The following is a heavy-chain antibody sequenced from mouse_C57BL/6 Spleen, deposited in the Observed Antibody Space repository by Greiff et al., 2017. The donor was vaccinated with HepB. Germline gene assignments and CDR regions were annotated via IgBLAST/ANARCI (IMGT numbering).Heavy chain of an antibody. CDR1: GFSLTSYG. CDR2: IWSGGST. Sequence: QVQLQQSGPGLVQPSQSLSITCTVSGFSLTSYGVHWVRQSPGKGLEWLGVIWSGGSTDYNAAFISRLSISKDNSKSQVFFKMNSLQADDTAIYYCARIPSHYYGSSYGWYFDVWGTGTTVTVSS. D-gene: IGHD1-1*01. CDR3: ARIPSHYYGSSYGWYFDV. J-gene: IGHJ1*03. V-gene: IGHV2-2*01.